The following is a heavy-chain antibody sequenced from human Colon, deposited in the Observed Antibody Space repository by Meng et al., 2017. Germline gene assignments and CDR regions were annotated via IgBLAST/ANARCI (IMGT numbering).Heavy chain of an antibody. J-gene: IGHJ4*02. CDR3: TTSDSYDYEGI. CDR1: GFIFSSVW. Sequence: GESLKISCVGSGFIFSSVWMSWVRQAPGKGLEWLGRIKSIRDGGTIDYAAPARGRFTISRDDSKNTLFLQVDSLKTEDTADYYCTTSDSYDYEGIRGQGTRVTVSS. V-gene: IGHV3-15*05. D-gene: IGHD3-22*01. CDR2: IKSIRDGGTI.